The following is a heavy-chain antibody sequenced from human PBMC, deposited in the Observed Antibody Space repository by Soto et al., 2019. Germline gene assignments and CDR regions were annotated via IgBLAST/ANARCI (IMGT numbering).Heavy chain of an antibody. D-gene: IGHD5-18*01. J-gene: IGHJ4*02. V-gene: IGHV3-30-3*01. CDR1: GFTFSNYA. Sequence: QVQLVESGGGVVQPGRSLRLSCAASGFTFSNYAIHWVRQAPGKGLEWVAVLSYDGNNKHYADSVKGRFTISRDNSKNTLFLQMNSLTAEDTAVYYCARGPIGDAAMVTNYFDYWGQGTLVTVSS. CDR2: LSYDGNNK. CDR3: ARGPIGDAAMVTNYFDY.